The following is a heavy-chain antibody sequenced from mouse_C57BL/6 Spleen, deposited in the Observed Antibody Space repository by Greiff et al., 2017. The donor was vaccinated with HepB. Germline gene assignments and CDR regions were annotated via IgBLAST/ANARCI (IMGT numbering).Heavy chain of an antibody. CDR2: ISSGGSYT. CDR3: ARHPQLGRHYFDY. D-gene: IGHD4-1*02. CDR1: GFTFSSYG. Sequence: EVQLQESGGDLVKPGGSLKLSCAASGFTFSSYGMSWVRQTPDKRLEWVATISSGGSYTYYPDSVKGRFTISRDNAKNTLYLQMSSLKSEDTAMYYCARHPQLGRHYFDYWGQGTTLTVSS. V-gene: IGHV5-6*01. J-gene: IGHJ2*01.